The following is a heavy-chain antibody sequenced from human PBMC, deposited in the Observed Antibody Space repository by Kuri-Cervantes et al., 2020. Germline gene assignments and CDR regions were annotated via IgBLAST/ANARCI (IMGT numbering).Heavy chain of an antibody. CDR2: ISAYNGNT. CDR3: ARGRIGGYDFWSGYWIY. J-gene: IGHJ4*02. CDR1: GYTFTSYG. Sequence: ASVKVSCKASGYTFTSYGISWVRQAPGQGLEWMGWISAYNGNTNYAQKLQGRVTMTTDTSTSTAYMELRSLRSEDTAVYYCARGRIGGYDFWSGYWIYWGQGTLVTVSS. V-gene: IGHV1-18*01. D-gene: IGHD3-3*01.